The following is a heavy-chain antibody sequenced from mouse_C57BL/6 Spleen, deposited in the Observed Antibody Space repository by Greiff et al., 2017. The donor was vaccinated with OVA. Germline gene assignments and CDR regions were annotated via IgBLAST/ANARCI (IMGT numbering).Heavy chain of an antibody. Sequence: QVTLKECGPGILQPSQTLSLTCSFSGFSLSTFGMGVGWIRQPSGKGLEWLAHIWWDDDKYYNPALKSRLTISKDTSTNQVFLKIANVDTADTATYYCARMRSTVVAHYYAMDYWGQGTSVTVSS. CDR1: GFSLSTFGMG. D-gene: IGHD1-1*01. CDR2: IWWDDDK. J-gene: IGHJ4*01. V-gene: IGHV8-8*01. CDR3: ARMRSTVVAHYYAMDY.